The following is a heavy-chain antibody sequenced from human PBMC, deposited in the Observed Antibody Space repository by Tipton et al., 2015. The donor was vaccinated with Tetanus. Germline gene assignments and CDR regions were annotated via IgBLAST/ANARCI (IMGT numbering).Heavy chain of an antibody. Sequence: GLVKPSQTLSLTCTVSGGSISSGGYYWSWIRRHPGKGLEWIGDIYYSGSTYYNPSLKSRVTISVDTSKNQFSLKLNSVTAADTAVYYCARDQARGARGWNYFDYRGQGTLVTVSS. D-gene: IGHD1-26*01. CDR1: GGSISSGGYY. J-gene: IGHJ4*02. V-gene: IGHV4-31*03. CDR3: ARDQARGARGWNYFDY. CDR2: IYYSGST.